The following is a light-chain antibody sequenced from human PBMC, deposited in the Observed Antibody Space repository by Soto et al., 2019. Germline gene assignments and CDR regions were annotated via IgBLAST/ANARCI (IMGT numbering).Light chain of an antibody. J-gene: IGKJ1*01. CDR2: WAS. CDR3: QQCHDTPET. CDR1: QSLLYSSNNQNY. Sequence: DIVMTQSPDSLAVSLGERATINCTSSQSLLYSSNNQNYLAWYQQKPRQPPKLLIYWASTRESGVPDRFSGSVSGIDFTLTISSLQAEDVAVYYCQQCHDTPETFGQGTKVEIK. V-gene: IGKV4-1*01.